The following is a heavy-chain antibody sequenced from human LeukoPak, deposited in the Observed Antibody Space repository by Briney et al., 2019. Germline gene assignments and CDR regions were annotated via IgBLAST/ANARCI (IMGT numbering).Heavy chain of an antibody. Sequence: SETLSLTCAVSGASLGRYYWTWIRQPPGKGLEWIGYIHYSGSTNYNASLKRRLAISVDTSKNQISMKLTSVTAADTAVYYCATYSDSDYTVFDSWGQGTLVSVSS. CDR2: IHYSGST. J-gene: IGHJ4*02. CDR3: ATYSDSDYTVFDS. D-gene: IGHD1-26*01. V-gene: IGHV4-59*01. CDR1: GASLGRYY.